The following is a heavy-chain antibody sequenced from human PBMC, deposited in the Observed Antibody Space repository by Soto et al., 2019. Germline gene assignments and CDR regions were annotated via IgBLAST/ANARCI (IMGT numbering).Heavy chain of an antibody. CDR3: ARGFGYDYGSGSYSPLAFDI. CDR2: INHSGST. Sequence: SETLSLTCAVYGGSFSGYYWSWIRQPPGKGLEWIGEINHSGSTNYNPSLKSRVTISVDTSKNQFSLKLSSVTAADTAVYYCARGFGYDYGSGSYSPLAFDIWGQGAMGTV. J-gene: IGHJ3*02. D-gene: IGHD3-10*01. V-gene: IGHV4-34*01. CDR1: GGSFSGYY.